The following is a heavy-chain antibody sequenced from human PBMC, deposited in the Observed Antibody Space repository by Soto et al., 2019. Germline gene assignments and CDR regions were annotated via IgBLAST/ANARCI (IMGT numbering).Heavy chain of an antibody. D-gene: IGHD3-10*01. Sequence: PSETLSLTCTVSGGSVSSGSYYWSWIRQPPGKGLEWIGYIYYSGSTNYNPSLKSRVTISVDTSKNHFSLKLSSVTAADTAVYYCARDREYSHGSGSNYGMDVWGQGTTVTVSS. CDR1: GGSVSSGSYY. CDR2: IYYSGST. J-gene: IGHJ6*02. CDR3: ARDREYSHGSGSNYGMDV. V-gene: IGHV4-61*01.